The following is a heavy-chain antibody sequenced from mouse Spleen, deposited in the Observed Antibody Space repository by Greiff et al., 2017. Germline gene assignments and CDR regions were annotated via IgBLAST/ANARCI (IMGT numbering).Heavy chain of an antibody. D-gene: IGHD1-1*01. CDR1: GFTFSEYY. V-gene: IGHV5-16*01. CDR2: INYDGSST. CDR3: ARVTTVSFDY. Sequence: EVMLVESEGGLVQPGSSMKLSCTASGFTFSEYYMAWVRQVPEKGLEWVANINYDGSSTYYLDSLKSRFIISRDNAKNILYLQMSSLKSEDTATYYCARVTTVSFDYWGQGTTLTVSS. J-gene: IGHJ2*01.